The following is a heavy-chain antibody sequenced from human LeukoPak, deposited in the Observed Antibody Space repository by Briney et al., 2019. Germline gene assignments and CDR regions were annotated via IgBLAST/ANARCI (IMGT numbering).Heavy chain of an antibody. CDR2: IYPGDSDT. CDR1: CYTFTNYW. Sequence: GESLKISFNAYCYTFTNYWIGWVRLLPGKGLEWMGVIYPGDSDTRYSPSFQGQVTISADKSINTAFLQWSSLKASDTAIYYCARRGGNYNDLTYWGQGTLVTVSS. J-gene: IGHJ4*02. V-gene: IGHV5-51*01. D-gene: IGHD1-1*01. CDR3: ARRGGNYNDLTY.